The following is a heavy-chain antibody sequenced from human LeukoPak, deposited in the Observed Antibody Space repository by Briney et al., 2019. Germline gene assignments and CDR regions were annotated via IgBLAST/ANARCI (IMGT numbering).Heavy chain of an antibody. Sequence: GGSLRLSCAASGFTFRSYGMTWVRQAPGKGLEWVSAISGSGDSTYYADSVKGRFTISRDNSKNTLYLQMNSLRAEDTAVHYCAKAGAVVVVAAKYFDYWGQGTLVTVSS. V-gene: IGHV3-23*01. CDR1: GFTFRSYG. CDR2: ISGSGDST. J-gene: IGHJ4*02. CDR3: AKAGAVVVVAAKYFDY. D-gene: IGHD2-15*01.